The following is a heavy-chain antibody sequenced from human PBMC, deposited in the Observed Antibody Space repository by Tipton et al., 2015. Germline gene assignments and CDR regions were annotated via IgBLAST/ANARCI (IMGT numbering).Heavy chain of an antibody. J-gene: IGHJ5*02. Sequence: GLVKPSETLSLTCTVSGGSISNYYWSWIRQPPGKGLEWIGRIYSGGSVDYNSSLRGRVTMSIDTSKNEFSLSLTSMTAADTAIYYCARDILPNWFDPWGQGILVTVSS. CDR1: GGSISNYY. CDR2: IYSGGSV. CDR3: ARDILPNWFDP. V-gene: IGHV4-4*07. D-gene: IGHD2-21*01.